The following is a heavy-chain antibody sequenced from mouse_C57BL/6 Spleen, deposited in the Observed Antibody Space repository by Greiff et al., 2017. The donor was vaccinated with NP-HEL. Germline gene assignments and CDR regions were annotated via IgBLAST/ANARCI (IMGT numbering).Heavy chain of an antibody. CDR2: IDPSDSYT. D-gene: IGHD2-4*01. Sequence: QVQLQQPGAELVMPGASVKLSCKASGYTFTSYWMHWVKQRPGQGLEWIGEIDPSDSYTNYNQKFKGKSTLTVDKSSSTAYMQRSSLTSEDSAVYYCARGLRLYAMDYWGQGTSVTVSS. CDR1: GYTFTSYW. CDR3: ARGLRLYAMDY. J-gene: IGHJ4*01. V-gene: IGHV1-69*01.